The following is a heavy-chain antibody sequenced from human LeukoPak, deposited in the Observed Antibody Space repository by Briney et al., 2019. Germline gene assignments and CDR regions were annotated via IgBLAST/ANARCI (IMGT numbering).Heavy chain of an antibody. Sequence: GGSLRLSCAASGFNFRAYAMSWVRQAPGKGLEWVSSISSSSNYIYYADSVKGRFTISRDNAKNSLYLQMNSLRAEDTAVYYCARDPSSGWYLKGWFDPWGQGTLVTVSS. CDR2: ISSSSNYI. V-gene: IGHV3-21*01. D-gene: IGHD6-19*01. CDR1: GFNFRAYA. J-gene: IGHJ5*02. CDR3: ARDPSSGWYLKGWFDP.